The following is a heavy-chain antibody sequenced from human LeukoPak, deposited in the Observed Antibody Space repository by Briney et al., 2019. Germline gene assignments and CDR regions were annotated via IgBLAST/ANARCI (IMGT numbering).Heavy chain of an antibody. CDR2: IYYSGST. V-gene: IGHV4-59*01. CDR3: ARTPHYYDILTGYYAPYWYFDL. CDR1: GGSISSYH. Sequence: PSETLSLTCTVSGGSISSYHWSWIRQPPGKGLEWIGYIYYSGSTNYNPSLKSRVTISVDTSKHQFSLKLSSVTAADTAVYYCARTPHYYDILTGYYAPYWYFDLWGRGTLVTVSS. J-gene: IGHJ2*01. D-gene: IGHD3-9*01.